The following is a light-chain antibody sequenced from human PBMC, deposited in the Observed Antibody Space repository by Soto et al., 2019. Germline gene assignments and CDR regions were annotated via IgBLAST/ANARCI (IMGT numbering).Light chain of an antibody. V-gene: IGLV2-8*01. Sequence: QSVLTQPPSASGSPGQSVTISCTGTSSDVGGYNYVSWYQHHPGKAPNLMIYEVTKRPSGVPDRFSASKSGNTASLTVSGLQAEDEADYYCSSFAGSNIVFGGGTKLTVL. J-gene: IGLJ2*01. CDR1: SSDVGGYNY. CDR2: EVT. CDR3: SSFAGSNIV.